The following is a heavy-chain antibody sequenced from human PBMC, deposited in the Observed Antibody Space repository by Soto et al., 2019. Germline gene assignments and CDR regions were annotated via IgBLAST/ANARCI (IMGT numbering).Heavy chain of an antibody. V-gene: IGHV3-33*01. J-gene: IGHJ4*02. CDR1: GFTFSSYG. CDR2: IWYDGSNK. D-gene: IGHD5-12*01. Sequence: PGGSLRLSCAASGFTFSSYGMHWVRQAPGKGLEWVAVIWYDGSNKYYADSVKGRFTISRDNSKNTLYLQMNSLRAEDTAVYYCARDSEVYSGYAPAGDYWGQGTPVTVSS. CDR3: ARDSEVYSGYAPAGDY.